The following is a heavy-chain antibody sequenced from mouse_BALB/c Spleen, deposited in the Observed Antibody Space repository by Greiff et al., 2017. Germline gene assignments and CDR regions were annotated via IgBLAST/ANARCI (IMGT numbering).Heavy chain of an antibody. CDR2: ISSGGGNT. CDR1: GFAFSSYD. Sequence: EVQLQESGGGLVKPGGSLKLSCAASGFAFSSYDMSWVRQTPGKRLEWVAYISSGGGNTYYPDTVKGRFTISRDNAKNTLYLQMSSLKSEDTAMYYCARSYGSTDYWGQGTTLTVSS. D-gene: IGHD1-1*01. CDR3: ARSYGSTDY. V-gene: IGHV5-12-1*01. J-gene: IGHJ2*01.